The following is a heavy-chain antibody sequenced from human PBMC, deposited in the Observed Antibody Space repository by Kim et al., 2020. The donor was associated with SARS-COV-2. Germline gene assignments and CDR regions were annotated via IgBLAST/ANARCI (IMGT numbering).Heavy chain of an antibody. J-gene: IGHJ4*02. V-gene: IGHV4-4*02. D-gene: IGHD2-15*01. CDR2: IYHSGST. CDR1: GDSISSSNW. Sequence: SETLSLTCAVSGDSISSSNWWSWVRQPPGKGLEWIGEIYHSGSTNYNPSLKSRVTISVDKSKNQFSLKLSSVTAADTAVYYCARDCSGGSCYSLHYFDYWGQGTLVTVSS. CDR3: ARDCSGGSCYSLHYFDY.